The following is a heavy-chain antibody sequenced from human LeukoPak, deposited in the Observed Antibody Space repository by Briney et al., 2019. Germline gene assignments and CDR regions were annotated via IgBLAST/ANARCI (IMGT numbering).Heavy chain of an antibody. CDR1: GAPISSYY. CDR3: ARHPELYFFDY. Sequence: SETLSLTCTVSGAPISSYYWSWIRQPPGKGLEWIGYISYSGSTNYNPSPKSRVTISADTSKNQVSLTLSSVTAADTAVYYCARHPELYFFDYWGHGTLVSVSS. V-gene: IGHV4-59*08. J-gene: IGHJ4*01. CDR2: ISYSGST. D-gene: IGHD3-10*01.